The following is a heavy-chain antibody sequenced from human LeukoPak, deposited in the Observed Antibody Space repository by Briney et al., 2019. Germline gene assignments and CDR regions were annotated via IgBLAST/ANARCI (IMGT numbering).Heavy chain of an antibody. CDR1: GYTFTSYD. CDR3: ARDLGYCSSTSCYRWGDAFDI. V-gene: IGHV1-8*01. Sequence: ASVKVSCKASGYTFTSYDTNWVRQATGQGLEWMGWMNPNSGNTGYAQKFQGRVTITADESTSTAYMELSSLRSEDTAVYYCARDLGYCSSTSCYRWGDAFDIWGQGTMVTVSS. J-gene: IGHJ3*02. D-gene: IGHD2-2*02. CDR2: MNPNSGNT.